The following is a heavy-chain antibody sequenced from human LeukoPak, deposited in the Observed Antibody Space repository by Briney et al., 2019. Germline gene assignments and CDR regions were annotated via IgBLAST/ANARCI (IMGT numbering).Heavy chain of an antibody. D-gene: IGHD3-10*01. V-gene: IGHV4-39*01. CDR3: ARLHYYYGSGTCYSAFDP. CDR1: GGSVSSSSFY. J-gene: IGHJ5*02. Sequence: PSETLSLTCTVSGGSVSSSSFYWGWIRQPPGKGLEWIGTIYYSGTTYYNSFLKSRVTISVDTSKNQFSLNLSSVTAADTAVYYCARLHYYYGSGTCYSAFDPWGQGTLVTVSS. CDR2: IYYSGTT.